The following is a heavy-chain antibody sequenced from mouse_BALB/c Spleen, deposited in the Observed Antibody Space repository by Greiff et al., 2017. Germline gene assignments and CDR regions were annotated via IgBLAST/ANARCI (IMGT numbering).Heavy chain of an antibody. Sequence: VQLKESGPGLVKPSQSLSLTCSVTGYSITSGYYWNWIRQFPGNKLEWMGYISYDGSNNYNPSLKNRISITRDTSKNQFFLKLNSVTTEDTATYYCARRRLLRYLYAMDYWGQGTSVTVSS. CDR3: ARRRLLRYLYAMDY. CDR1: GYSITSGYY. D-gene: IGHD1-1*01. CDR2: ISYDGSN. V-gene: IGHV3-6*02. J-gene: IGHJ4*01.